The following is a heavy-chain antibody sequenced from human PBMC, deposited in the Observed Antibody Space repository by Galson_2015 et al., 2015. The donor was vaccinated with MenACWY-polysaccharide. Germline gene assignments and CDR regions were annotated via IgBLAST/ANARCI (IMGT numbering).Heavy chain of an antibody. CDR3: AREGRGGFDD. CDR2: IKQDESEK. Sequence: SLRLSCAASGFTFSSYWMSWVRQAPGKGLEWVANIKQDESEKGYLDSAKGRFTISRDNAKNSLFLQMNSLRVEDTAVYFCAREGRGGFDDWGQGALVTVSS. CDR1: GFTFSSYW. J-gene: IGHJ4*02. D-gene: IGHD3-16*01. V-gene: IGHV3-7*01.